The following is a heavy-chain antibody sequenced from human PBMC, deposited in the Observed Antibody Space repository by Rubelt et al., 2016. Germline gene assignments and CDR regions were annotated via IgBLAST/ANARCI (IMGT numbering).Heavy chain of an antibody. J-gene: IGHJ2*01. V-gene: IGHV3-48*02. Sequence: GGSLRLSCAASGFTFSSYAMTWVRQAPGKGLEWVSYFSSGAIYYSDSVRGRFTTSRDIAQNSLYLQMSGLRDEDTAVYYCARGITAVTLRWYLDLWGRGTLVTVSS. D-gene: IGHD3-16*01. CDR3: ARGITAVTLRWYLDL. CDR2: FSSGAI. CDR1: GFTFSSYA.